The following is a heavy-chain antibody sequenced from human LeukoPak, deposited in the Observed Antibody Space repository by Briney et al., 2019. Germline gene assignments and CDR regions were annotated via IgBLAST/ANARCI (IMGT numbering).Heavy chain of an antibody. V-gene: IGHV3-48*01. CDR1: GFTLSTYA. CDR2: ISSSSSTI. D-gene: IGHD3-22*01. J-gene: IGHJ4*02. CDR3: AGTNYYDSSGYYSSFDY. Sequence: GGSLRLSCAASGFTLSTYAMSWVRQAPGKGLEWVSYISSSSSTIYYADSVKGRFTISRDNAKNSLYLQMNSLRAEDTAVYYCAGTNYYDSSGYYSSFDYWGQGTLVTVSS.